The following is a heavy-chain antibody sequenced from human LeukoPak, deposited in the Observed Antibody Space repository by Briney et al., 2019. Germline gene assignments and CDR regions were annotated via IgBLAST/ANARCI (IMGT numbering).Heavy chain of an antibody. Sequence: SETLSLTCTVSGGSISSYYWSWIRQPPGKGLEWIGYIYYSGSTNYNPSLKSRVTISVDTSKNQFSLKLSSVTAADTAVYYCARGRSSGWYWDAFDIWGQGTMVTVSS. D-gene: IGHD6-19*01. V-gene: IGHV4-59*01. CDR2: IYYSGST. J-gene: IGHJ3*02. CDR3: ARGRSSGWYWDAFDI. CDR1: GGSISSYY.